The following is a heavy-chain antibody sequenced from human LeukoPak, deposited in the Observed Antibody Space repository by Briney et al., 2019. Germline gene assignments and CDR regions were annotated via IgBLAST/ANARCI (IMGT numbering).Heavy chain of an antibody. Sequence: GGSLRLSCAASGFTFSSYEMTWVRQAPGKGLEWVSSISSSSSYISYADSVKGRFTISRDNAKNSLDLQMNSLRAEDTAVYYCAIDRYSSGWYTFDYWGQGTLVTVSS. CDR2: ISSSSSYI. CDR1: GFTFSSYE. J-gene: IGHJ4*02. D-gene: IGHD6-19*01. CDR3: AIDRYSSGWYTFDY. V-gene: IGHV3-21*01.